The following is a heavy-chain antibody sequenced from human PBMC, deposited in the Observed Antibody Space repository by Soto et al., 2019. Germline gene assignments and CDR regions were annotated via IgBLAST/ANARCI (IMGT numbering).Heavy chain of an antibody. CDR1: GFSVVNTY. D-gene: IGHD1-26*01. Sequence: EVQLVESGGGLVQPGESLRLSCAASGFSVVNTYMSWVRQAPGKGLEWVSVIYAGGGDITYYADSVKGRFTVSRDSSKNTLYLQMHSLRVDDTAVYYCARDPYQPVGYWGQGTLVTVSS. CDR2: IYAGGGDIT. J-gene: IGHJ4*02. V-gene: IGHV3-66*01. CDR3: ARDPYQPVGY.